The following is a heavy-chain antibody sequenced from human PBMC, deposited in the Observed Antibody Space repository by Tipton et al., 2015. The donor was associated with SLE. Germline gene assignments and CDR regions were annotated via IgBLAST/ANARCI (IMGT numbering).Heavy chain of an antibody. J-gene: IGHJ6*03. CDR2: MSNTGSTA. Sequence: QLVQSGGGLVKPGGSLRLSCAASGFTFNDYAMTWIRQAPGKGLEWVSYMSNTGSTAYYADSVKGRFIISRDNAKNSLYLQMNSLRVEDTAVYFCARVPTFWNGYHRKQYYYYMDVWGEGTTVTVSS. CDR1: GFTFNDYA. CDR3: ARVPTFWNGYHRKQYYYYMDV. V-gene: IGHV3-11*01. D-gene: IGHD3-3*01.